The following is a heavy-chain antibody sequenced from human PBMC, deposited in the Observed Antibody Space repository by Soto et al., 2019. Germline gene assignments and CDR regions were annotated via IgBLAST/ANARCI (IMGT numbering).Heavy chain of an antibody. CDR1: GYFISNGYY. CDR2: VYHSGTT. CDR3: ARALYSSSWYAGD. Sequence: SETLSLTCAVSGYFISNGYYWNWIRQPPGKGLEWIGSVYHSGTTYYNPSLKSRVTISLDTSKNHFSLMLSSVTAADTAVHHCARALYSSSWYAGDWGQGTLVTVSS. D-gene: IGHD6-13*01. V-gene: IGHV4-38-2*01. J-gene: IGHJ4*02.